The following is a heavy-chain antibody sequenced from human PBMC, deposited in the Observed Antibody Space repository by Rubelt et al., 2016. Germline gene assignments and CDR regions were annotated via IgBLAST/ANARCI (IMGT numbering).Heavy chain of an antibody. D-gene: IGHD1-26*01. CDR1: GFTFSTYS. CDR3: ARARSYPQNWVDP. CDR2: IHSDGDT. J-gene: IGHJ5*02. V-gene: IGHV3-66*01. Sequence: EVQLVESGGGLVQPGGSLRLSCAASGFTFSTYSMNWVRQAPGKGLEWVSIIHSDGDTYYEDSVKGRFTISRDNSKNTLYLQMNSLRSEDTAVYYWARARSYPQNWVDPWGQGTLVTVSS.